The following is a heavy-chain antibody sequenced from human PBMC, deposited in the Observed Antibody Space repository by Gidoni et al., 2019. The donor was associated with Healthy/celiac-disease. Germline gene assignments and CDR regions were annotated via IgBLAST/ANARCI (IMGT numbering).Heavy chain of an antibody. D-gene: IGHD1-26*01. CDR2: FDPEDGET. Sequence: QVQLVQSGAEVKKPGASVKVSCKVSGYTLTELSMHWVRQAPGKGLEWMGGFDPEDGETIYAQKFQGRVTMTEDTSTDTAYMELSSLRSEDTAVYYCATDAGATVIPGRDWYFDLWGRGTLVTVSS. V-gene: IGHV1-24*01. CDR1: GYTLTELS. CDR3: ATDAGATVIPGRDWYFDL. J-gene: IGHJ2*01.